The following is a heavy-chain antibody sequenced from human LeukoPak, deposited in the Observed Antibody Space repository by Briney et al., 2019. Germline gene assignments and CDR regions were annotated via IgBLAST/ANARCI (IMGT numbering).Heavy chain of an antibody. CDR1: GFTFSSYS. CDR2: ISSSSSYI. J-gene: IGHJ3*02. CDR3: ARARSYYFDAFDI. D-gene: IGHD1-26*01. V-gene: IGHV3-21*01. Sequence: GGSLRLSCAASGFTFSSYSMNWVRQAPGKGLEWVSSISSSSSYIYYADSVKGRFTISRDNAKNSLYLQMNSLRAEDTAVYYCARARSYYFDAFDIWGQGTMVTVSS.